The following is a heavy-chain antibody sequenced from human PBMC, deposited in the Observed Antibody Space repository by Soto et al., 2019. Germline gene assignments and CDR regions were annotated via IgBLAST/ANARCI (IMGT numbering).Heavy chain of an antibody. CDR3: AREADYGDYGYYYYYMDV. CDR1: GYTFTSYA. V-gene: IGHV1-3*01. D-gene: IGHD4-17*01. CDR2: INAGNGKT. J-gene: IGHJ6*03. Sequence: ASVKVSCKASGYTFTSYAMHWVRQAPGQRLEWMGWINAGNGKTKYSQKFQGRVTITRDTSASTAYMELSSLRSEDTAVYYCAREADYGDYGYYYYYMDVWGKGTTVTVSS.